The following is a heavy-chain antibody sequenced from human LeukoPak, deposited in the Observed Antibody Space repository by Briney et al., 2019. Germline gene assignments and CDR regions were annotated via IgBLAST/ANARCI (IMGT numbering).Heavy chain of an antibody. CDR2: ISPSGGST. CDR3: ARGGGTEWLLVPFEY. Sequence: ASVKVSCKAFGYTFTSNYMHWVRQAPGQGPEWMGVISPSGGSTTYAQKFPGRVTMTGDTSISTAYMDLSSLRSDDTAVYYCARGGGTEWLLVPFEYWGQGTLVTVSS. V-gene: IGHV1-46*01. D-gene: IGHD3-22*01. CDR1: GYTFTSNY. J-gene: IGHJ4*02.